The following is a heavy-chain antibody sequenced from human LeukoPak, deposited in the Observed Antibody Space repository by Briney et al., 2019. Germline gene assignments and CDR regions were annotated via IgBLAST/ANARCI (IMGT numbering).Heavy chain of an antibody. J-gene: IGHJ5*02. Sequence: PGGSLRLSCAASGFTFSSYAMGWVRQAPGKGLEWVSVIYSGGSTYYADSVKGRFTISRDNSKNTLYLQMNSLRAEDTAVYYCARLVRGFDPWGQGTLVTVSS. CDR2: IYSGGST. V-gene: IGHV3-53*01. D-gene: IGHD3-9*01. CDR1: GFTFSSYA. CDR3: ARLVRGFDP.